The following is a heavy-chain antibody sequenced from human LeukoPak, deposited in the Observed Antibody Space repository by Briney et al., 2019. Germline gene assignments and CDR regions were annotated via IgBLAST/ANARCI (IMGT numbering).Heavy chain of an antibody. Sequence: PSETLSLTCAVYGGSFSGYYWSWIRQPPGKGLEWIGEINHSGSTNYNPSLKSRVTISVDTSKNQFSLKLSSVTAADTAVYYCAGGGGLRYNSGWYWYFDYWGQGTLVTVSS. J-gene: IGHJ4*02. CDR3: AGGGGLRYNSGWYWYFDY. CDR1: GGSFSGYY. V-gene: IGHV4-34*01. D-gene: IGHD6-19*01. CDR2: INHSGST.